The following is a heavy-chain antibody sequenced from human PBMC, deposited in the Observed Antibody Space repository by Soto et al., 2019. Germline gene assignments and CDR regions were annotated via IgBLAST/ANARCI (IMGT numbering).Heavy chain of an antibody. Sequence: ASVKVSWKAAGGTFSSYAISWVRQAPGQGLEWMGGIIPNYGTANYAQKLQGRVTMTTDESTSTAYMELRSLRSDDTAVYYCARSRVVDYWGQGTLVTVSS. CDR3: ARSRVVDY. V-gene: IGHV1-69*05. CDR1: GGTFSSYA. D-gene: IGHD2-2*01. CDR2: IIPNYGTA. J-gene: IGHJ4*02.